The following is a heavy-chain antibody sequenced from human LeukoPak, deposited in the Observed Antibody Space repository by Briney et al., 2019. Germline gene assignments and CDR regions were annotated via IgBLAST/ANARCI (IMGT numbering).Heavy chain of an antibody. CDR3: ARHSSSWSWFDP. D-gene: IGHD6-13*01. CDR1: GGSFSGYY. V-gene: IGHV4-34*01. J-gene: IGHJ5*02. CDR2: INHSGST. Sequence: SETLPLTCAVYGGSFSGYYWSWIRQPPGKGLEWIGEINHSGSTNYNPSLKSRVTISVDTSKNQFSLKLSSVTAADTAVYYCARHSSSWSWFDPWGQGTLVTVSS.